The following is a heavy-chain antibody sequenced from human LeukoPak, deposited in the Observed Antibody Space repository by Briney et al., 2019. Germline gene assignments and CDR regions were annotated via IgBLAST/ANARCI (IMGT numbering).Heavy chain of an antibody. J-gene: IGHJ6*02. V-gene: IGHV3-48*03. Sequence: GGSLRLSCAASGFTFSSYEMNWVRQAQGQGLEWVSYISSSGSTIYYADSVEGLFTISRDNAKNSLYLQMNSLRAEDTAVYYCARRGAYYYYGMDVWGQGTTVTVSS. CDR2: ISSSGSTI. CDR3: ARRGAYYYYGMDV. D-gene: IGHD3-10*01. CDR1: GFTFSSYE.